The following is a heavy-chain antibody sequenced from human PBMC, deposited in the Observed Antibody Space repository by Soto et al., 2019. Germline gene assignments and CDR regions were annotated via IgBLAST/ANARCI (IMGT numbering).Heavy chain of an antibody. J-gene: IGHJ6*02. Sequence: QVQLVQSGAEVKKPGSSVKVSCKASGGTFSSYAISWVRQAPGQGLEWMGGIIPIFGTANYAQKFQGRVTITADKSTSTAYMELSRLRSEDTAVYYCARPYYDFWSGYPTPIPVSYYYYYGMDVWGQGTTVTVSS. CDR2: IIPIFGTA. CDR3: ARPYYDFWSGYPTPIPVSYYYYYGMDV. V-gene: IGHV1-69*06. D-gene: IGHD3-3*01. CDR1: GGTFSSYA.